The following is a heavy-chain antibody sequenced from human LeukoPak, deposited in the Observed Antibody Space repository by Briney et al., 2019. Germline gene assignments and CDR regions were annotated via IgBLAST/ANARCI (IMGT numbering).Heavy chain of an antibody. CDR2: INPSGGST. V-gene: IGHV1-46*01. Sequence: ASVKVSYKASGYTFTIYYMHWVRQAPGQGREWMGIINPSGGSTSYAQKFQGRVTMTRDTSTSTVYMELSSLRSEDTAVYYCARDPYGAGSYYNLDYWGQGTLVTVSS. CDR3: ARDPYGAGSYYNLDY. CDR1: GYTFTIYY. J-gene: IGHJ4*02. D-gene: IGHD3-10*01.